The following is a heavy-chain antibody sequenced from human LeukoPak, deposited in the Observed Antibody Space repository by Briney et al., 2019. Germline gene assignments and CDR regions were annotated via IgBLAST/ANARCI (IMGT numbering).Heavy chain of an antibody. CDR3: ARVGTIFGVVEEAY. J-gene: IGHJ4*02. Sequence: GGSLRLSCAASGFTFSSYEMNWVRQAPGKGLEWVSYISSSGSTIYYADSVKGRFTISRDNAKNSLYLQMNSLRAEDTAVYYCARVGTIFGVVEEAYWGQGTLVTVSS. CDR1: GFTFSSYE. V-gene: IGHV3-48*03. D-gene: IGHD3-3*01. CDR2: ISSSGSTI.